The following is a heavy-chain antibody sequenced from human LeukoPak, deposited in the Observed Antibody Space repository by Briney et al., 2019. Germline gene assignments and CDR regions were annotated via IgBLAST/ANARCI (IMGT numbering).Heavy chain of an antibody. CDR2: IDHSGNT. V-gene: IGHV4-39*01. Sequence: PSETLSLTCNVSGGSIGSRSFYWGRIRQPPGKGLEFIGSIDHSGNTNYNSSLKSRVTISADTSRNQFSLKLRSVTAADTAVYYCARRTSGGYSGYIDRWGQGTLVSVSS. D-gene: IGHD5-12*01. CDR1: GGSIGSRSFY. CDR3: ARRTSGGYSGYIDR. J-gene: IGHJ5*02.